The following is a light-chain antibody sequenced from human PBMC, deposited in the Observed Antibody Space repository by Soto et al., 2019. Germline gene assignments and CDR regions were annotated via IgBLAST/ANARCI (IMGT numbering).Light chain of an antibody. CDR2: AAS. Sequence: DIQMTQSPSSLSASVGDRVPITCRASKSISTYLNWYQQKPGKAPKLLIYAASSLQSGVPSRFSGSGSGTDFTLTISSLQPEDSATYYCQQSYSIPLAFGQGTNVEI. J-gene: IGKJ1*01. V-gene: IGKV1-39*01. CDR1: KSISTY. CDR3: QQSYSIPLA.